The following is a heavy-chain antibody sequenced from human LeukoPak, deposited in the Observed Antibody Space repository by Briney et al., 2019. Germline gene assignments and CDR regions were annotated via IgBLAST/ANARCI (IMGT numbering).Heavy chain of an antibody. Sequence: SETLSLTCTVSGGSVSSGSYYWSWIRQPPGKGLEWIGYIYYSGSTNYNPSLKSRVTISVDTSKNQFSLKLSSATAADTAVYYCARGVRHYDFWSGYYDPRFDYWGQGTLVTVSS. CDR1: GGSVSSGSYY. V-gene: IGHV4-61*01. CDR2: IYYSGST. D-gene: IGHD3-3*01. J-gene: IGHJ4*02. CDR3: ARGVRHYDFWSGYYDPRFDY.